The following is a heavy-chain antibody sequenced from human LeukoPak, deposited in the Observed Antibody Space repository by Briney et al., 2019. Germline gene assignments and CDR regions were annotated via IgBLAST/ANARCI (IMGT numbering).Heavy chain of an antibody. J-gene: IGHJ4*02. D-gene: IGHD4-17*01. CDR2: IYHSGTT. CDR3: ARGWGATATTGPSDY. V-gene: IGHV4-38-2*01. CDR1: GYSINSGFL. Sequence: SETLSLTCVVSGYSINSGFLWGWIRQPPGKGLDWIGSIYHSGTTYYNPSLESRVTISVDMSKSQFSLKLGSVTAADTAVYYCARGWGATATTGPSDYWGQGTLVTVSS.